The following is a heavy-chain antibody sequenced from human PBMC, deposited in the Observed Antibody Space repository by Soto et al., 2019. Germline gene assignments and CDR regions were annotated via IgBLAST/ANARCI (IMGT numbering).Heavy chain of an antibody. CDR1: GCSIRSYY. V-gene: IGHV4-59*01. J-gene: IGHJ1*01. CDR3: ARDYYDSSGYYMDS. CDR2: IYYSWST. D-gene: IGHD3-22*01. Sequence: PXDALFVTSAVSGCSIRSYYWSWIRQLPGKGLDWIGYIYYSWSTKYNPSLKSRVTISVDTSKNQFSLKLSSVHGADTAVYYSARDYYDSSGYYMDSWGQGTLVTVS.